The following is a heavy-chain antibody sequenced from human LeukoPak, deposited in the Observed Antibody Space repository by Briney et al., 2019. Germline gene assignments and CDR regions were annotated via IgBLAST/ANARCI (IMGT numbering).Heavy chain of an antibody. J-gene: IGHJ3*02. CDR1: DFSFNNHA. Sequence: QTGGSLRFSCTVSDFSFNNHAVHWLRQAPGKVLEWVAVISYDGRDKYYGDSVKGRFTTSRDNSRNIVFLQLNRLRTEDTALFYCARDNFGEAFDIWGQGALVTVSS. D-gene: IGHD3-10*01. CDR2: ISYDGRDK. V-gene: IGHV3-30*04. CDR3: ARDNFGEAFDI.